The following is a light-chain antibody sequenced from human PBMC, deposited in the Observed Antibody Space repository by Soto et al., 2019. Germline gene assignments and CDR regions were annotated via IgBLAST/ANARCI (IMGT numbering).Light chain of an antibody. J-gene: IGKJ2*01. V-gene: IGKV3D-15*01. Sequence: EIVMTQSPATLSVSPGERATLSCRASQSVSSNLAWHQQKPGQAPRLLIYGASTRATGIPARFSGSGSGTEFTLTISSLQSEDFAVYYCQQYNNWPPVYTFGQGTKLEIK. CDR1: QSVSSN. CDR2: GAS. CDR3: QQYNNWPPVYT.